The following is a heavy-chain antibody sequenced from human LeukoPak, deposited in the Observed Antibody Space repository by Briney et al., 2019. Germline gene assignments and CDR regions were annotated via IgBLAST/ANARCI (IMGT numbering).Heavy chain of an antibody. J-gene: IGHJ4*02. CDR2: IYSGGGT. D-gene: IGHD6-6*01. CDR3: ARDPPAVAANTYG. Sequence: GGSLRLSCAVSGVTVGNNYMNWVRQAPGKGLEWVSLIYSGGGTHYADSVKGRFTISRDNSKNTLYLQMNSLRADDTAVYYCARDPPAVAANTYGWGQGTLVTVSS. V-gene: IGHV3-66*01. CDR1: GVTVGNNY.